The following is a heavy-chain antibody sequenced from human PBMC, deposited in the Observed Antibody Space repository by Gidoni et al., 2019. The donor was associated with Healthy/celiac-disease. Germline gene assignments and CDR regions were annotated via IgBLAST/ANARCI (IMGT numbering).Heavy chain of an antibody. J-gene: IGHJ4*02. V-gene: IGHV3-9*01. CDR2: ISWNSGSI. Sequence: EVQLVESGGGLVQPGRSLRLSCAASGFTLADYAMHWVRQAPGKGLEWVSGISWNSGSIGYADSVKGRFTISRDNAKNSLYLQMNSLRAEDTALYYCAKDMRYYYGSSGLDYWGQGTLVTVSS. CDR1: GFTLADYA. CDR3: AKDMRYYYGSSGLDY. D-gene: IGHD3-22*01.